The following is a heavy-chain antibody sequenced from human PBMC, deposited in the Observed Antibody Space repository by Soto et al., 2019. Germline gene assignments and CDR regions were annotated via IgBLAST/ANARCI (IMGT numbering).Heavy chain of an antibody. CDR2: IWYDGSNK. CDR3: ARDLAVAGTYNYYYGMDV. V-gene: IGHV3-33*01. D-gene: IGHD6-19*01. Sequence: QVQLVESGGGVVQPGRSLRLSCAASGFTFSSYGMHWVRQAPGKGLEWVAVIWYDGSNKYYADSVKGRFTISRDNSKNTLYLQMNSLRAEDTAVYYCARDLAVAGTYNYYYGMDVWGQGTTVTVSS. CDR1: GFTFSSYG. J-gene: IGHJ6*02.